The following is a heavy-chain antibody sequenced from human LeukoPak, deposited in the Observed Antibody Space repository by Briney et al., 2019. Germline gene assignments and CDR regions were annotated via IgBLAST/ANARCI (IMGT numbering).Heavy chain of an antibody. CDR3: AGDGLAYCGGDCFSS. D-gene: IGHD2-21*01. CDR2: IDPNSGGT. CDR1: GYTFTGYY. J-gene: IGHJ4*02. V-gene: IGHV1-2*06. Sequence: ASVKVSCKTSGYTFTGYYMHWMRQTPGQGLEWMGRIDPNSGGTNYAQNFQGRVTMTRDTSISTAYMELSRLRSDDTAVYYCAGDGLAYCGGDCFSSWGQGTLVTVSS.